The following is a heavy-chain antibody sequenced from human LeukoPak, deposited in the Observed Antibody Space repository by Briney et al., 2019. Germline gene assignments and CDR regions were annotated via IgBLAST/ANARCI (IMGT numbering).Heavy chain of an antibody. CDR2: INPGDSDT. Sequence: GESLKISCKGSGYSFTSYWIGWVRQLPGKGREWMAIINPGDSDTRYSPSFQGQVTILADKSISTAYLQWSSLKASDTAIYYCAAYYYDSSGYYVFDYWGQGTLVTVSS. CDR1: GYSFTSYW. V-gene: IGHV5-51*01. J-gene: IGHJ4*02. D-gene: IGHD3-22*01. CDR3: AAYYYDSSGYYVFDY.